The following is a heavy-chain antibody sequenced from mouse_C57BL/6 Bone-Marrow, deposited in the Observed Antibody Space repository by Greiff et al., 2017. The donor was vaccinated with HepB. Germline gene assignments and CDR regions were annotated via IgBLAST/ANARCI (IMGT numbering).Heavy chain of an antibody. J-gene: IGHJ3*01. CDR3: ARAGYGSSLFAY. Sequence: EVQLQQSGPELVKPGASVKMSCKASGYTFTDYNMHWVKQSHGKSLEWIGYINPNNGGTSYNQKFKGKATLTVNKSSSTAYMELRSLTSEDSAVYYCARAGYGSSLFAYWGQGTLVTVSA. D-gene: IGHD1-1*01. V-gene: IGHV1-22*01. CDR1: GYTFTDYN. CDR2: INPNNGGT.